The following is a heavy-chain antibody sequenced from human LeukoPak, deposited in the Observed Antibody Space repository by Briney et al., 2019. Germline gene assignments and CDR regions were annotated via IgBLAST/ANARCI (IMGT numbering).Heavy chain of an antibody. Sequence: GGPLRLSCAASGFTYSSYAMSWVRQAPGKELQWVSAISGSGGSTYYADSVKGRFTISRDNSKNTLYLQMNSLRAEDTAVYYCAKVGYSSSWGGYYFDYWGQGTLVTVSS. D-gene: IGHD6-13*01. CDR3: AKVGYSSSWGGYYFDY. V-gene: IGHV3-23*01. CDR1: GFTYSSYA. J-gene: IGHJ4*02. CDR2: ISGSGGST.